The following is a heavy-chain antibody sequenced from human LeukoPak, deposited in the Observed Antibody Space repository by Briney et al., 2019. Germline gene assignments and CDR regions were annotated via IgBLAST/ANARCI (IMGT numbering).Heavy chain of an antibody. CDR3: ARLDIVATINPDRGD. CDR1: GGTFSSYA. D-gene: IGHD5-12*01. CDR2: IIPIFGTA. Sequence: SVKVSCKASGGTFSSYAISWVRQAPGQGLEWMGVIIPIFGTANYAQKFQGRVTITADESTSTAYMELSSLRSEDTAVYYCARLDIVATINPDRGDWGQGTLVTVSS. J-gene: IGHJ4*02. V-gene: IGHV1-69*13.